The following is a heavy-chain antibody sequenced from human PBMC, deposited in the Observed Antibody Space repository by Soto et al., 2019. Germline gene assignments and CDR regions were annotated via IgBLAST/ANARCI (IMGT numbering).Heavy chain of an antibody. V-gene: IGHV3-21*01. Sequence: PGGSLRLSCAASGFTFSSYNMNWVRQAPGKGLEWVSCISSSSSYIYYADSAKGRFTISRDNAKNSLYLQMNSLRAEDTAVYYCARVNYYDSSEGPKFDYWGQGTLVTVSS. CDR2: ISSSSSYI. CDR3: ARVNYYDSSEGPKFDY. CDR1: GFTFSSYN. J-gene: IGHJ4*02. D-gene: IGHD3-22*01.